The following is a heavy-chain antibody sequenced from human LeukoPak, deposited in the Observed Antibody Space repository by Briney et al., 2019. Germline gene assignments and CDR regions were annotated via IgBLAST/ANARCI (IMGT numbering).Heavy chain of an antibody. J-gene: IGHJ4*02. D-gene: IGHD5-24*01. CDR1: GYSFTSYG. CDR2: INPYNGNT. CDR3: ARGRRRLPPEHFDY. Sequence: GASVKVSCKASGYSFTSYGINWVRQAPGQGLERVGWINPYNGNTAYAHKLQGRVTMTTDTSTSTVYMELGSLRADDTAVYYCARGRRRLPPEHFDYWGQGTLVTVSS. V-gene: IGHV1-18*01.